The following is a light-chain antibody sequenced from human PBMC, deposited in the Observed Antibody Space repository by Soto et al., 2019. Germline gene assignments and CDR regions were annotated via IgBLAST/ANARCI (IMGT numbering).Light chain of an antibody. CDR3: QQSYNTPRT. Sequence: DIQMTQSPSTLSASVGDRVTITCRASQSISSWLAWYQQKPGKAPKRLIYAVSTLQGGVPPRFSGSGSGTDFTLTISSLQPEDFATYYCQQSYNTPRTLGQGTKLEIK. CDR1: QSISSW. J-gene: IGKJ2*01. CDR2: AVS. V-gene: IGKV1-39*01.